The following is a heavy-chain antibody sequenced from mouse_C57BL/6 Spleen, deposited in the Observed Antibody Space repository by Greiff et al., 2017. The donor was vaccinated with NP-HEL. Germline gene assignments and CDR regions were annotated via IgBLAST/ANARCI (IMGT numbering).Heavy chain of an antibody. CDR2: IYPGSGST. D-gene: IGHD1-3*01. Sequence: VQLQQSGAELVKPGASVKMSCKASGYTFTSYWITWVKQRPGQGLEWIGDIYPGSGSTNYNEKFKSKATLTVDTSSSTAYMQLSSLTSEDSAVYYCARSGYWYFDVRGTGTTVTVSS. CDR3: ARSGYWYFDV. CDR1: GYTFTSYW. V-gene: IGHV1-55*01. J-gene: IGHJ1*03.